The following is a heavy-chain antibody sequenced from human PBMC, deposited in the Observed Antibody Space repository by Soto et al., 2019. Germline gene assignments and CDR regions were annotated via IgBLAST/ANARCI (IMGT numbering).Heavy chain of an antibody. CDR3: AKETEEYDDSSHGDVFDS. Sequence: GGSLRLSCAASGFTFSSYAMSWVRQAPGKGLEWVSAISGSGGSTYYADSVKGRFTISRDNSKNTLYLQMNSLRAEDTAVYYCAKETEEYDDSSHGDVFDSWGQGKMVTVSS. V-gene: IGHV3-23*01. J-gene: IGHJ3*02. CDR2: ISGSGGST. CDR1: GFTFSSYA. D-gene: IGHD3-22*01.